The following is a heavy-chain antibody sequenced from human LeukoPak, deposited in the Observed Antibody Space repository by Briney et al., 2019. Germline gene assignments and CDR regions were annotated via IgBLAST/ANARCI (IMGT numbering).Heavy chain of an antibody. CDR2: MYHSGSI. V-gene: IGHV4-38-2*02. J-gene: IGHJ4*02. D-gene: IGHD3-22*01. CDR1: GYPISNYY. CDR3: ARADSSSWLLDY. Sequence: SETLSLTCTVSGYPISNYYWGWIRQPPGKGLEWIGSMYHSGSIFHNPSFESRVTISLDTSKNPFSLKLTSVTAADTALYYCARADSSSWLLDYWGQGTLVTVSS.